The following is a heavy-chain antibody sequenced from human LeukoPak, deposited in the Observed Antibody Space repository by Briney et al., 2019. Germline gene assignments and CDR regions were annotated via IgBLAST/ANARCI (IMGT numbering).Heavy chain of an antibody. CDR3: ARADSGGDSSGYKWFDP. CDR2: INTGNGNT. J-gene: IGHJ5*02. D-gene: IGHD3-22*01. Sequence: ASVKVSCKASGYTFTTYNIHWMRQAPGQRLEWMGWINTGNGNTKYSRNFQDRVTVTSDTSASTAYMELSSLRSEDTAVYYCARADSGGDSSGYKWFDPWGQGTLVTVSS. V-gene: IGHV1-3*04. CDR1: GYTFTTYN.